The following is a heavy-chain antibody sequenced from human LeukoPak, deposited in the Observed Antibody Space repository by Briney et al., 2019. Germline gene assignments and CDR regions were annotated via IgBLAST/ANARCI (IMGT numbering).Heavy chain of an antibody. Sequence: AASVKVSCKVSGYSLTELSMHWVRQAPGKGLEWMGGFDPEDGETIYAQKFQGRVTMTEDTSTDTAYMELSSLRSEDTAVYYCVTVPFGVVPQVRIIDYWGQGTLVTVSS. D-gene: IGHD3-3*01. J-gene: IGHJ4*02. CDR1: GYSLTELS. V-gene: IGHV1-24*01. CDR2: FDPEDGET. CDR3: VTVPFGVVPQVRIIDY.